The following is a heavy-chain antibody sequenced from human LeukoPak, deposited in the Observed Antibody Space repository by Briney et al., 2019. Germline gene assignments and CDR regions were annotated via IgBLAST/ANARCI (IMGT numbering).Heavy chain of an antibody. Sequence: PGGSLRLSCAASGFTFNTYAMSWVRQAPGKGLEWVSAITGSGGASTYYADSVKGRFTISRDDSKYTLYLQMSSLRGEDTAVYYCAGGPQSEYWGQGTLVTVSS. CDR2: ITGSGGAST. CDR1: GFTFNTYA. V-gene: IGHV3-23*01. D-gene: IGHD1-14*01. CDR3: AGGPQSEY. J-gene: IGHJ4*02.